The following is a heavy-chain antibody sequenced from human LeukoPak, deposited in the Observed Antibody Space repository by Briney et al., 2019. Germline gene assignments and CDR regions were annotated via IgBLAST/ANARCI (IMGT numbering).Heavy chain of an antibody. CDR3: ARTAGSYDFYYMDV. J-gene: IGHJ6*03. D-gene: IGHD3-10*01. CDR2: IYYSGST. CDR1: GGSITSSSYY. Sequence: SETLSPTCTVSGGSITSSSYYWGWIRQPPGKGLEWIGSIYYSGSTYYNPSLKSRVTISVDTSKNQFSLKVSSVSAADTAVYYCARTAGSYDFYYMDVWGKGTTVTVSS. V-gene: IGHV4-39*07.